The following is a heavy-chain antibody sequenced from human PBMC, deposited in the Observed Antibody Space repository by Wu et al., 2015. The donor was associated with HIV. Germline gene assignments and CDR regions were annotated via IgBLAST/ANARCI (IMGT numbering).Heavy chain of an antibody. CDR1: VYPFTGFH. J-gene: IGHJ4*02. Sequence: QVQLVQSGTEVRNPGASVKVSCKASVYPFTGFHIHWVRQAPGQGLEWMGWMNPDSGNTGNIQRFQGRVSMTRDTAISTAYMDLNYLRSDDTAMYYCIMELGSMKKFDYWGQGTLATVSS. CDR3: IMELGSMKKFDY. CDR2: MNPDSGNT. D-gene: IGHD2-8*01. V-gene: IGHV1-2*02.